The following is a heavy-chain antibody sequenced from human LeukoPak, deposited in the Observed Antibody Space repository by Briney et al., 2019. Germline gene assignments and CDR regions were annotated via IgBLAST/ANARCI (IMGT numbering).Heavy chain of an antibody. CDR1: GGFISSYY. CDR3: AGLGSGYSYYYYYYMDV. CDR2: IYYSGST. D-gene: IGHD3-3*01. J-gene: IGHJ6*03. V-gene: IGHV4-59*08. Sequence: PSETLSLTCTVSGGFISSYYWSWIRQPPGKGLEWIGYIYYSGSTNYNPSLKSRVTISVDTSKNQFSLKLSSVTAADTAVYYCAGLGSGYSYYYYYYMDVWGKGTTVTVSS.